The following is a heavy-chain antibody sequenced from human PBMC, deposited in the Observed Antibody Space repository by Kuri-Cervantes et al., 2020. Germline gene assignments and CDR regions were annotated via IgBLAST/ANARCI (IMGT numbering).Heavy chain of an antibody. D-gene: IGHD4-11*01. CDR3: ARDLTTVTTGYYYYGMDV. V-gene: IGHV4-4*07. Sequence: SDILSVTCTVTRGSISSYYWSWIRQPAGKGLEWIGRIYTSGSTNYNPSLKSRVTMSVDTSKNQFSLKLSSVTAADTAVYYCARDLTTVTTGYYYYGMDVWGQGTTVTVSS. J-gene: IGHJ6*02. CDR1: RGSISSYY. CDR2: IYTSGST.